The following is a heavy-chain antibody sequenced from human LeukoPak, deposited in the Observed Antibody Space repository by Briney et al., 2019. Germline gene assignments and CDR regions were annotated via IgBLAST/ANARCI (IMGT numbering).Heavy chain of an antibody. CDR2: IYTSGST. CDR3: ARAPIVATPYYYYYMDV. J-gene: IGHJ6*03. Sequence: PSETLSLTCTVSGGSISSGSYYWSWIRQPAGKGLEWIGRIYTSGSTNYNPSLKSRVTISVDTSKNQFSLKLSSVTAADTAVHYCARAPIVATPYYYYYMDVWGKGTTVTVSS. CDR1: GGSISSGSYY. D-gene: IGHD5-12*01. V-gene: IGHV4-61*02.